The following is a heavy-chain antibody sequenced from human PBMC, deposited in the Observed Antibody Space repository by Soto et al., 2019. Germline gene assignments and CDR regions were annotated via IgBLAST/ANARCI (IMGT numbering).Heavy chain of an antibody. CDR1: GFTFSSYG. D-gene: IGHD1-7*01. J-gene: IGHJ4*02. CDR3: ARDGNWNYVGSFDY. V-gene: IGHV3-33*01. Sequence: QVQLVESGGGVVQPGRSLRLSCAAPGFTFSSYGMHWVRQAPGKGLEWVAVIWYDGSNKYYADSVKGRFTISRDNSKNTLSLQMNSLRAEDTAVYYCARDGNWNYVGSFDYWGQGTLVTVSS. CDR2: IWYDGSNK.